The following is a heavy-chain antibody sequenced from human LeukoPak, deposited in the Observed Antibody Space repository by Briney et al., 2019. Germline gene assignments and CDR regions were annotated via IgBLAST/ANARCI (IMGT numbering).Heavy chain of an antibody. CDR3: ARRKVAAAGYYWFDP. J-gene: IGHJ5*02. D-gene: IGHD2-2*01. CDR1: GYSFRNHW. V-gene: IGHV5-51*01. Sequence: GESLKISCKASGYSFRNHWIGWVRRMPGRGLEWIGIIYPGDSDTKYSPSFQGQVTFSVDKSISTAYLQWTSLKASDTAIYYCARRKVAAAGYYWFDPWGQGTLVTVSP. CDR2: IYPGDSDT.